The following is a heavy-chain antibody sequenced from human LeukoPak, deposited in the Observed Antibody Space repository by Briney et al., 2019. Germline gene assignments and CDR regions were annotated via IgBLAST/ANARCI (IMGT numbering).Heavy chain of an antibody. CDR1: GGSISSYY. Sequence: PSETLSLTCTVSGGSISSYYWSWIRQPPGKGLEWIGYIYYSGSTNYNPSLKSRVTISVDTSKNQFSLKLSSVTAADTAVYYCARGRGYCSSTSCLDAFDIWGQGTMVTVSS. V-gene: IGHV4-59*01. CDR2: IYYSGST. CDR3: ARGRGYCSSTSCLDAFDI. D-gene: IGHD2-2*01. J-gene: IGHJ3*02.